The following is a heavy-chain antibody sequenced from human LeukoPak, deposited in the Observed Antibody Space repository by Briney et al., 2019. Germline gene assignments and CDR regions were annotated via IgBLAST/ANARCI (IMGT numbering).Heavy chain of an antibody. CDR3: ARRPTLFYFDY. CDR2: IYYSGTT. Sequence: SETLSLTCTVSGGSISSYYWSWIRQPPGKGLEWIGYIYYSGTTSYNPSLKSRVTISVDTSRNQFSLRLSSVSAADTAVYFYARRPTLFYFDYWGQGTLVTVSS. V-gene: IGHV4-59*01. CDR1: GGSISSYY. J-gene: IGHJ4*02.